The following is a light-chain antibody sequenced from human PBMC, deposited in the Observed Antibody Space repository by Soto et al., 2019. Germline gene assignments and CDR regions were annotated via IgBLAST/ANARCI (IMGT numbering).Light chain of an antibody. J-gene: IGKJ1*01. V-gene: IGKV3-20*01. CDR2: GAS. CDR3: QQYGNSPWT. CDR1: QSVSSNY. Sequence: EIVLTQSPGTLSLSPGERATLSCRASQSVSSNYLAWYQQKPGQAPRPLIYGASSRATGIPDRFSGSGAGTDFTLTISRLESEDFAVYYCQQYGNSPWTFGQGTKVDI.